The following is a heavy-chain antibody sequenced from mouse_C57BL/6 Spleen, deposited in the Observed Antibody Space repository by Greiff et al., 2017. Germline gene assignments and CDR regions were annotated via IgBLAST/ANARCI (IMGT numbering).Heavy chain of an antibody. Sequence: QVQLQQPGAELVKPGASVKMSCKASGYTFTSYWITWVKQRPGQGLEWIGDIYPGSGSTNYNEKFKSKATLTVDTSSSTAYMQLSSLTSEDSAVYYCARVGDRSGGYAMDYWGQGTSVTVSS. J-gene: IGHJ4*01. V-gene: IGHV1-55*01. D-gene: IGHD3-3*01. CDR2: IYPGSGST. CDR3: ARVGDRSGGYAMDY. CDR1: GYTFTSYW.